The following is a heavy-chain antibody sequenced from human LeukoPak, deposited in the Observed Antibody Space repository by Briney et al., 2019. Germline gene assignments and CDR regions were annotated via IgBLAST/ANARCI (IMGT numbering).Heavy chain of an antibody. Sequence: PGGSLRLSCAASGFTFSSYWMSWVRQAPGKGLEWVANIKQDGSEKNYVDSVKGRFTISRDNAKNSLYLQMNSLRAEDTAVYYCAKDKVVTAFDYWGQGTLVTVSS. CDR3: AKDKVVTAFDY. V-gene: IGHV3-7*01. CDR2: IKQDGSEK. J-gene: IGHJ4*02. CDR1: GFTFSSYW. D-gene: IGHD4-23*01.